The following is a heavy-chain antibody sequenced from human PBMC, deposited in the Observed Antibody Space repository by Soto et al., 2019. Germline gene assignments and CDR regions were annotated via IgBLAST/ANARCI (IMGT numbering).Heavy chain of an antibody. CDR2: INAGNGNT. CDR3: ARGGSLYWYFDL. CDR1: GYTFTSYA. Sequence: QVQLVQSGAEVKKPGASVKVSCKASGYTFTSYAMHWVRQAPGQRLEWVGWINAGNGNTKYSQKFQGRVTITRDTSESTAYMELSSLRSEDTAVYYCARGGSLYWYFDLWGRGTLVTVSS. J-gene: IGHJ2*01. V-gene: IGHV1-3*01. D-gene: IGHD1-26*01.